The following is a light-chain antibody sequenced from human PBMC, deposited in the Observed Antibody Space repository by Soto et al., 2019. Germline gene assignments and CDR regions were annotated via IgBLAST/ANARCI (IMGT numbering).Light chain of an antibody. J-gene: IGKJ2*01. CDR3: QQYGDSQSLST. CDR2: GAS. CDR1: QSISSTY. Sequence: EIVVTQSPGTLSLSPGERATLSCRASQSISSTYLAWYQQKRGQAPRLLIYGASSRATGIPDRFSGSGSGTVFTLTINRLAPEDFAVYYCQQYGDSQSLSTFGQGTKLEIK. V-gene: IGKV3-20*01.